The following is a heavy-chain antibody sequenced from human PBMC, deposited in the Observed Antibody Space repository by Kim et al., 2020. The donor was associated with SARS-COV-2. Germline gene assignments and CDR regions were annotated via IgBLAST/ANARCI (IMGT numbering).Heavy chain of an antibody. Sequence: NSGSIGYADSVKGRFTISRDNAKNSLYLQMNSLRAEDTALYYCAKIEAFDIWGQGTMVTVSS. CDR2: NSGSI. CDR3: AKIEAFDI. V-gene: IGHV3-9*01. J-gene: IGHJ3*02.